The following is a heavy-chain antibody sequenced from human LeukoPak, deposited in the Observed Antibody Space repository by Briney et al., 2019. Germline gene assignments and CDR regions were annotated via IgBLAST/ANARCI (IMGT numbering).Heavy chain of an antibody. CDR2: IYYSGST. D-gene: IGHD6-19*01. CDR1: GGSFSGYH. CDR3: ARDSGPRFDY. V-gene: IGHV4-59*01. J-gene: IGHJ4*02. Sequence: PSETLSLTCAVYGGSFSGYHWSWIRQPPGKGLEWIGYIYYSGSTNYNPSLKSRVTISVDTSKNQFSLKVSSVTAADTAVYYCARDSGPRFDYWGQGTLVTVSS.